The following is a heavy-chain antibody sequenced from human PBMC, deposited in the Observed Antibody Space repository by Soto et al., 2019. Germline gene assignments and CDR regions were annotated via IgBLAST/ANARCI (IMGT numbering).Heavy chain of an antibody. CDR1: GFTFSIFA. D-gene: IGHD3-9*01. CDR2: ISYDGSNK. Sequence: PGGSLTPSCAASGFTFSIFAMHWVRQVQGKGLEWVAVISYDGSNKYYANSVKGRFTIPRENPKNTLYLQINSRRAKDTANDYRASPFYYFDATGFSYVGVLDIWGQGTVVTVSS. CDR3: ASPFYYFDATGFSYVGVLDI. V-gene: IGHV3-30*03. J-gene: IGHJ3*02.